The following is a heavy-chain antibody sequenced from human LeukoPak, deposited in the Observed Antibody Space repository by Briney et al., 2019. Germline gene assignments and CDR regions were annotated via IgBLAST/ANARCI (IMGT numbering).Heavy chain of an antibody. CDR1: GYNFIDYE. CDR3: ARGRYMDV. Sequence: GASVKVSCKASGYNFIDYEINWVRQATGQGLGWMGWMNPKSGDTGYEQKFQARVTISRDSSISTVYMELSSLRPEDTALYYCARGRYMDVWGKGTTVTVSS. V-gene: IGHV1-8*03. CDR2: MNPKSGDT. J-gene: IGHJ6*04.